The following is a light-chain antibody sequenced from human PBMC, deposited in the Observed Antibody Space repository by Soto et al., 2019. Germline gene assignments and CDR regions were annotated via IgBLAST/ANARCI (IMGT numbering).Light chain of an antibody. CDR2: DAS. Sequence: EIVLTQSPGTLSLSPGERATLSCRASQSISSNLAWYQQKPGQAPRLLIYDASSRATGIPDRFSGSGSGTDFTLTISRLQPEDFAVYYCQQYASSPLTFGGGTKVDIK. CDR1: QSISSN. J-gene: IGKJ4*01. CDR3: QQYASSPLT. V-gene: IGKV3-20*01.